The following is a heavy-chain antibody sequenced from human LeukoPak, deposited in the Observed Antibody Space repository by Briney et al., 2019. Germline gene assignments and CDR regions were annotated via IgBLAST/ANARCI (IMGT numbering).Heavy chain of an antibody. CDR1: GFTFSNYA. Sequence: GGSLRLSCAASGFTFSNYAMSWVRQAPGKGLGWVSGISGSGDSTYYADSVKGRFTISRDNSKNTLYLQMSSLRAEDMAMYYCATYSGAHHKTFDYWGQGTLVTVSS. CDR3: ATYSGAHHKTFDY. V-gene: IGHV3-23*01. CDR2: ISGSGDST. J-gene: IGHJ4*02. D-gene: IGHD1-26*01.